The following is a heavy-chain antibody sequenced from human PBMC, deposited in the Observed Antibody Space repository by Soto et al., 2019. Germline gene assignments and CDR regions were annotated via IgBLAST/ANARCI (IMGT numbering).Heavy chain of an antibody. Sequence: PGGSLRLSCAASGFTFSSYDMHWVRQATGKGLEWVSAIGTAGDTYYPGSVKGRFTISRENAKNSLYLQMNNLRAGDTAVYYCAGNSGSGSPSLYGMDVWGKGTMVTVSS. J-gene: IGHJ6*04. CDR3: AGNSGSGSPSLYGMDV. CDR2: IGTAGDT. D-gene: IGHD3-10*01. V-gene: IGHV3-13*04. CDR1: GFTFSSYD.